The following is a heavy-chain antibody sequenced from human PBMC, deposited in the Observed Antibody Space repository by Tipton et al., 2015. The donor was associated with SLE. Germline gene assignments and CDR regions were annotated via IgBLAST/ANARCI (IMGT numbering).Heavy chain of an antibody. CDR1: GGSISSSSYY. Sequence: TLSLTCSVSGGSISSSSYYWGWIRQSPGKGLEWIGNVFYSGNTYYNPSLKSRVTISADTSNNQFSLKLNSMTAADTAVYYCARRADDYSNWFDPWGQGTQVSVSS. CDR3: ARRADDYSNWFDP. J-gene: IGHJ5*02. V-gene: IGHV4-39*07. CDR2: VFYSGNT. D-gene: IGHD4-11*01.